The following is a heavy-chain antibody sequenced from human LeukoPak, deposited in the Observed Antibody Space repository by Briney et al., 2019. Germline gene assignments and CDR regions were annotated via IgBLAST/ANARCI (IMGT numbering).Heavy chain of an antibody. CDR2: ISHSGST. Sequence: SETLSLTCAVSGSSVSGSYYGAWIRQPPGKGLEWIATISHSGSTYYNPSLKSRVTISVDMSQNQHSLRLNSVTVADTAVYFCARVNTVMATFDYWGQGTPVTVPS. V-gene: IGHV4-38-2*01. CDR1: GSSVSGSYY. D-gene: IGHD5-24*01. CDR3: ARVNTVMATFDY. J-gene: IGHJ4*02.